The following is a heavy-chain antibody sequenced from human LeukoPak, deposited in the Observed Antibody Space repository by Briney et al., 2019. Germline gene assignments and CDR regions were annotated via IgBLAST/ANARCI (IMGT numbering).Heavy chain of an antibody. J-gene: IGHJ4*02. D-gene: IGHD3-10*01. CDR2: IYYSGST. V-gene: IGHV4-59*08. CDR1: GDSISSYY. Sequence: SETLSLTCTVSGDSISSYYWSWIRQPPGKGLEWIGYIYYSGSTNYNPSLKSRVTISVDTSKNQFSLKLSSVTAADTAVYYCARSGVLWFGELEGHFDYWGQGTLVTVSS. CDR3: ARSGVLWFGELEGHFDY.